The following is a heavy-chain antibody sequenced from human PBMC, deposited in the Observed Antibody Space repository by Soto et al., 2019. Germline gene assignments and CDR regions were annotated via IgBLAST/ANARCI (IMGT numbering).Heavy chain of an antibody. CDR2: ISAFNGDT. J-gene: IGHJ4*02. D-gene: IGHD6-19*01. V-gene: IGHV1-18*01. Sequence: QVQLVQSGAEVKKPGASVKVSCKAPGFTFTRYGISWVRQAPGQGLEWMGWISAFNGDTKYAQRLQGRVSMTTDTSTDTAHMELRSLRSDDTAVYYCARDSPSSGLLGTNYWGQGTLVSVSS. CDR1: GFTFTRYG. CDR3: ARDSPSSGLLGTNY.